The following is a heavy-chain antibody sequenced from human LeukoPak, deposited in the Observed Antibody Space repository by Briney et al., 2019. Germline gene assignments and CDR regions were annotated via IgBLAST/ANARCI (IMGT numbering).Heavy chain of an antibody. J-gene: IGHJ3*02. CDR2: IFYTGST. D-gene: IGHD3-22*01. Sequence: SETLSLTCTVSGGSISSYYWSWIRQPPGKGLEWIGYIFYTGSTNYNPSLKSRVTISVDTSKNQFSLKLSSVTAADTAVYYCARSLGYYYDSSGYYGEDAFDIWGQGTMVTVSS. CDR3: ARSLGYYYDSSGYYGEDAFDI. CDR1: GGSISSYY. V-gene: IGHV4-59*12.